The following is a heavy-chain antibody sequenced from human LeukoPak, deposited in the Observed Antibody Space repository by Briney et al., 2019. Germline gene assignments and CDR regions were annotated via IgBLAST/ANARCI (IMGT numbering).Heavy chain of an antibody. J-gene: IGHJ6*01. D-gene: IGHD2-15*01. Sequence: SGGSLRLSCAASGFTFSDYYMGWIRQAPGKGLEWVSYICNSGSTIYSADSVKGRFTISRDNAKNSLYLQMSSLRVEDTAVYYCARGHCSGGSCYSDWNYYYYGMDVWGQGTTVTVSS. CDR3: ARGHCSGGSCYSDWNYYYYGMDV. CDR2: ICNSGSTI. V-gene: IGHV3-11*01. CDR1: GFTFSDYY.